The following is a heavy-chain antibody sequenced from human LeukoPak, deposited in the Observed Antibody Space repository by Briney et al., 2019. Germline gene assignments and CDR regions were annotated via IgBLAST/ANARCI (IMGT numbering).Heavy chain of an antibody. V-gene: IGHV4-4*07. D-gene: IGHD5-18*01. Sequence: PSETLSLTCTVSGGSISSYYWSWIRQPAGKGMEWIGRIYTSGSTNYNPSLKSRVTMSVDTPKNQFSLKLSSVTAADTAVYYCARDGGYSYGLIPDYWGQGTLVTVSS. CDR1: GGSISSYY. J-gene: IGHJ4*02. CDR2: IYTSGST. CDR3: ARDGGYSYGLIPDY.